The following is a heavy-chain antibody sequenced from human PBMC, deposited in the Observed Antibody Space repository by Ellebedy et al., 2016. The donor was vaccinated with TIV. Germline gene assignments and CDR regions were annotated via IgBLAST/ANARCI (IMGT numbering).Heavy chain of an antibody. D-gene: IGHD6-6*01. Sequence: ASVKVSCKASGFSLSSYYIHWVRQAPGQGLEWMGVINPSGTYTRYGQTFQDRVSMTRDTSTSTVYMEVSGLRSDDTAVYYCARDNPVAYTSSYYFDSWGQGTLVTVSS. CDR2: INPSGTYT. CDR1: GFSLSSYY. J-gene: IGHJ4*02. V-gene: IGHV1-46*01. CDR3: ARDNPVAYTSSYYFDS.